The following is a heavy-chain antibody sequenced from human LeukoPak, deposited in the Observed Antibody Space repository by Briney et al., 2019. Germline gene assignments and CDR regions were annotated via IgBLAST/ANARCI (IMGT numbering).Heavy chain of an antibody. CDR3: AREKGHLMEVDV. CDR2: IYPSGST. D-gene: IGHD3-3*01. J-gene: IGHJ6*02. CDR1: GGSVSSYY. V-gene: IGHV4-4*07. Sequence: SETLSLTCTVSGGSVSSYYWSWIRQPAGKGLEWIGRIYPSGSTNYNPSLKSRVTMSVDTSKNQFSLKLNSVTAADTAVYYCAREKGHLMEVDVWGQGTTVTVSS.